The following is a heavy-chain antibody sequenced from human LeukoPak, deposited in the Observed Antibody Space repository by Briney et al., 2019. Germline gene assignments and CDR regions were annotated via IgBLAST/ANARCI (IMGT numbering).Heavy chain of an antibody. J-gene: IGHJ4*02. CDR2: IKYDGSEQ. Sequence: GGSLRLSCTSSGFIFSSHWMNWVRQAPGKGPEWVANIKYDGSEQYYVDSVKGRFSISRDNTKNLLYLQMNSLRVEDTAVYYCARGYGWSFANWGRGTLVTVSS. CDR3: ARGYGWSFAN. D-gene: IGHD5-18*01. CDR1: GFIFSSHW. V-gene: IGHV3-7*03.